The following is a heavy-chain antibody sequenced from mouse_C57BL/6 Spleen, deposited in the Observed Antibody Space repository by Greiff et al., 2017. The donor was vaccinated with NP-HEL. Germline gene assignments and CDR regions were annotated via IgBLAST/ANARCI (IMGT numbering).Heavy chain of an antibody. J-gene: IGHJ3*01. CDR3: ARYPLDDYENPLFAY. Sequence: EVKLVESGAELVKPGASVKLSCTASGFNIKDYYMHWVKQRTEQGLEWIGRIDPEDGETKYAPKFQGKATITADTSSNTAYLQLSSLTSEDTAVYYCARYPLDDYENPLFAYWGQGTLVTVSA. CDR2: IDPEDGET. D-gene: IGHD2-4*01. CDR1: GFNIKDYY. V-gene: IGHV14-2*01.